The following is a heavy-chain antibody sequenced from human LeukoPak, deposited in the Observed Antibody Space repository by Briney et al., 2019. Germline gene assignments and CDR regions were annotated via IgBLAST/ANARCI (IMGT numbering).Heavy chain of an antibody. CDR2: INHSGSS. Sequence: SETLSLTCVVSGGSFSGYYWSWIRQPPGKGLEWIGEINHSGSSTYNPSLKSRVTISLDTSKNQFSLKLSSVTAADTAVYYCARGLGGYWGQGTLVTVSS. V-gene: IGHV4-34*01. CDR3: ARGLGGY. J-gene: IGHJ4*02. CDR1: GGSFSGYY.